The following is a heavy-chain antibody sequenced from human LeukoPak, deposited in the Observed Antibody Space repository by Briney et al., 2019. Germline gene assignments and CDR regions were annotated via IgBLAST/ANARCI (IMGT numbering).Heavy chain of an antibody. D-gene: IGHD3-16*01. J-gene: IGHJ6*03. CDR2: IWHDGSVE. V-gene: IGHV3-33*06. Sequence: GESLKISCTASGFMFSRLGMQWVRQAPGEGLEWVAMIWHDGSVEEYADSVKGRFTISRDNSQNTLYLQMKSLRDDDTAAYYCAKEGDQFRGYLDAWGKGTTVTVSS. CDR3: AKEGDQFRGYLDA. CDR1: GFMFSRLG.